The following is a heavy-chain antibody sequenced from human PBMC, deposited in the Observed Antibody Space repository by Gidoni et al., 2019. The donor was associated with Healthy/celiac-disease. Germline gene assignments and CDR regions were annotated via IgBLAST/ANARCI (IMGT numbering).Heavy chain of an antibody. Sequence: QVQLVESGGGLVKPGGSLRLSCAASGFTFRDYYMSWIRQAPGKGLEWVSYISSSGSTIYYADSVKGRFTISRDNAKNSLYLQMNSLRAEDTAVYYCATYYDFWSGYYPHLGWYGMDVWGQGTTVTVSS. CDR2: ISSSGSTI. D-gene: IGHD3-3*01. J-gene: IGHJ6*02. V-gene: IGHV3-11*01. CDR3: ATYYDFWSGYYPHLGWYGMDV. CDR1: GFTFRDYY.